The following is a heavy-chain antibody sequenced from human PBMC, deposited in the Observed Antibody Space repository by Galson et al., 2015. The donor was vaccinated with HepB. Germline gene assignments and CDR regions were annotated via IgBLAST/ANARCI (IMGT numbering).Heavy chain of an antibody. CDR3: SRDYNYGDYVGTFDY. J-gene: IGHJ4*02. D-gene: IGHD4-17*01. Sequence: SVKASCKASGYSFTSYGISWVRQAPGQGLEWVGWISTYNDNTNYAQKLQGRVTMTSDTSSSTAYMELRSLRSDDTAVYYCSRDYNYGDYVGTFDYWGQGTLVTVSS. CDR2: ISTYNDNT. V-gene: IGHV1-18*01. CDR1: GYSFTSYG.